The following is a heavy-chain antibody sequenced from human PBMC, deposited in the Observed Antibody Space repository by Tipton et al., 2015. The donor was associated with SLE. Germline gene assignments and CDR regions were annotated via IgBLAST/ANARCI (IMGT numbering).Heavy chain of an antibody. Sequence: SLRLSCAVSGFTFSDYGMYWVRQAPGKGLEWVAVIWHAGSHKYHADSVRGRFTISRDNSKNTLYLQMNSLRAEDTAVYYCARGRGNYYPLYQYYYMDVWGTGTTVTVSS. D-gene: IGHD1-26*01. CDR3: ARGRGNYYPLYQYYYMDV. V-gene: IGHV3-33*01. CDR1: GFTFSDYG. J-gene: IGHJ6*03. CDR2: IWHAGSHK.